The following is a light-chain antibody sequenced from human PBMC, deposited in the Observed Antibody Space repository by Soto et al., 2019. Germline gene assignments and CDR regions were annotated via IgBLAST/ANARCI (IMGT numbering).Light chain of an antibody. CDR1: SSDVGGYNY. J-gene: IGLJ1*01. V-gene: IGLV2-14*01. CDR2: EVS. CDR3: SSYTSRSTLV. Sequence: QSALTQPASVSGSPGQSITISCTGTSSDVGGYNYVSWYQLHPGKAPKLIIYEVSNRPSGVSNRFSGSKSGNTASLTISGLQAEDEADYYCSSYTSRSTLVFGTGTKVTVL.